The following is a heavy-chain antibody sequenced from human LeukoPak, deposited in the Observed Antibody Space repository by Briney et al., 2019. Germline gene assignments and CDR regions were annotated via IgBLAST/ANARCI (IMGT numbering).Heavy chain of an antibody. CDR1: GYSFSSYW. V-gene: IGHV5-51*01. CDR2: IYPGGSET. CDR3: ARASRDGHNQNFDH. J-gene: IGHJ4*02. D-gene: IGHD5-24*01. Sequence: GESLKISCKGLGYSFSSYWSAWVRQRRGKGLEWMGIIYPGGSETRYDPSFEGQVTISADRSTSTAYLQWSSLRASDTAMYYRARASRDGHNQNFDHWGQGTLVSVSS.